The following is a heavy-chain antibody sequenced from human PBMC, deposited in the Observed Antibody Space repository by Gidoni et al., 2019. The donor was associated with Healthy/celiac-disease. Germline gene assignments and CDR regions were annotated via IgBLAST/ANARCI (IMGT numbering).Heavy chain of an antibody. CDR3: TTDPYYDFWSGYFMYYYYYMDV. Sequence: EVQLVESGGGLVKPGGSLRLSCAASGFTFSNAWMSWVRQAPGKGLEWVGRIKSKTDGGTTDYAAPVKGRFTISRDDSKNTLYLQMNSLKTEDTAVYYCTTDPYYDFWSGYFMYYYYYMDVWGKGTTVTVSS. D-gene: IGHD3-3*01. CDR2: IKSKTDGGTT. V-gene: IGHV3-15*01. J-gene: IGHJ6*03. CDR1: GFTFSNAW.